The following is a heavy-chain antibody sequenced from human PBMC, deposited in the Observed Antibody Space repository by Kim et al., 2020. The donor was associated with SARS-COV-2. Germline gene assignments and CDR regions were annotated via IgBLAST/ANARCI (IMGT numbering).Heavy chain of an antibody. J-gene: IGHJ4*02. CDR2: IYYSGST. D-gene: IGHD2-8*01. V-gene: IGHV4-59*13. Sequence: SETLSLTCTVSGGSISSYYWSWIRQPPGKGLEWIGYIYYSGSTNYNPSLKSRVTISVDTSKNQFSLKLSSVTAADTAVYYCASLAFQWVGYYFDYWGQGT. CDR3: ASLAFQWVGYYFDY. CDR1: GGSISSYY.